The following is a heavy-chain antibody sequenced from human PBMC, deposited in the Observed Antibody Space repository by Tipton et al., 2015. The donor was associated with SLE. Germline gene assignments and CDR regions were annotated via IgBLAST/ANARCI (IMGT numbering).Heavy chain of an antibody. CDR1: GGSISSSSSYY. D-gene: IGHD1-1*01. CDR3: GRSPVGRVRPRQTDY. Sequence: TLSLTCAVYGGSISSSSSYYWAWIRQPPGKGVEWIGEINHRGSTNYNPSLKSRVTMSVDTSKNQFSLKLTSVTAADTAVYYCGRSPVGRVRPRQTDYWGQGTLVSVSS. CDR2: INHRGST. V-gene: IGHV4-34*01. J-gene: IGHJ4*02.